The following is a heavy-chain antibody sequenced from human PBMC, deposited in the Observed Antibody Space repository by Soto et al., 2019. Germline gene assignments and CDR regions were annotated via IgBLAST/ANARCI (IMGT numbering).Heavy chain of an antibody. J-gene: IGHJ5*02. D-gene: IGHD3-16*01. CDR1: GGSIRSGHW. Sequence: QVQLLESGPGLVKPSETLSLICTVSGGSIRSGHWWSWVRQPPGKGLERIGEIYHSGSTNLDPSLKSRVTLSVDKSKNQFSLKLTSVTAADTAVYYCARDKATVGGYNLYDPWGQGILVTVSS. V-gene: IGHV4-4*02. CDR3: ARDKATVGGYNLYDP. CDR2: IYHSGST.